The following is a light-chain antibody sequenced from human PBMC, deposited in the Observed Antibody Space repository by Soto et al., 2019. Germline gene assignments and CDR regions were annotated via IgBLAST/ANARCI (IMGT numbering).Light chain of an antibody. CDR3: SSYTSSSTRV. Sequence: QSALTQPAPVSGSPGQSITISCTGTSSDVGGYNYVSWYQQHPGKAPKVMIYEVSKRPSGVSNRFSGSKSGNTASLTISGLQAEDEADYYCSSYTSSSTRVFGTGTKVTVL. CDR2: EVS. J-gene: IGLJ1*01. V-gene: IGLV2-14*01. CDR1: SSDVGGYNY.